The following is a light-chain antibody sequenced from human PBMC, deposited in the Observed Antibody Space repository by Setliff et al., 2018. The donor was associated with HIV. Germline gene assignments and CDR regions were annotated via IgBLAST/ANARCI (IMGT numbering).Light chain of an antibody. J-gene: IGLJ1*01. V-gene: IGLV2-8*01. CDR1: SSDVGGYIY. Sequence: QSALTQPPSASGSPGQSVTISCTGTSSDVGGYIYVSGYQRHPGKAPKLMIYEVTKRPSGVPDRFSGSKSGNTASLTVSGLQAEDEADYDCSSYAGSNNVFGTGTKVTVL. CDR3: SSYAGSNNV. CDR2: EVT.